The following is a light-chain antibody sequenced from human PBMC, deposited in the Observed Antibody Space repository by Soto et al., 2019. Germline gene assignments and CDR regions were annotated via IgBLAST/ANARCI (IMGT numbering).Light chain of an antibody. Sequence: DIQLTQSPSFLSASVGDRVTITCRASQGISSYLAWYQQKPGKAPKLLIYAASTLQSGVPSRFSGSGSGTEFPLTISRLQPEDVATYYCQHINTYPLTFGGGTKVEIE. CDR2: AAS. CDR1: QGISSY. J-gene: IGKJ4*01. V-gene: IGKV1-9*01. CDR3: QHINTYPLT.